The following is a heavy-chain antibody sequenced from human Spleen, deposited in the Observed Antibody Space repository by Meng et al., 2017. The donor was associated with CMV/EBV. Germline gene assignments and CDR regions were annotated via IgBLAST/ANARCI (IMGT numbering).Heavy chain of an antibody. V-gene: IGHV1-69*05. Sequence: SVKVSCKASGGNFSSYAISWVRQAPGQGLEWMGGIIPICATANYAQKFQGTVTITTDESTSTAYMELSSLRSEDTAVYYCARDRTVDCSSTSCYNYYYYYGMDVWGQGTTVTVSS. J-gene: IGHJ6*02. CDR3: ARDRTVDCSSTSCYNYYYYYGMDV. CDR1: GGNFSSYA. CDR2: IIPICATA. D-gene: IGHD2-2*02.